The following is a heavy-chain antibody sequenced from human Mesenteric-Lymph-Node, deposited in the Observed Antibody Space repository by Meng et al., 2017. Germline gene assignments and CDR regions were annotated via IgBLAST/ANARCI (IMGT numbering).Heavy chain of an antibody. Sequence: QLQLQESGSGLVKPSQTLSLTCTVSVGSISSGAYYWTWIRQHPGKGLERIGYIYYTGSTYYNPSLKSRVTISGDTSKNQFSLKLSSVTAADTAVYYCATWIQLGAFDYWGQGTLVTVSS. D-gene: IGHD1-1*01. CDR2: IYYTGST. J-gene: IGHJ4*02. CDR1: VGSISSGAYY. CDR3: ATWIQLGAFDY. V-gene: IGHV4-31*03.